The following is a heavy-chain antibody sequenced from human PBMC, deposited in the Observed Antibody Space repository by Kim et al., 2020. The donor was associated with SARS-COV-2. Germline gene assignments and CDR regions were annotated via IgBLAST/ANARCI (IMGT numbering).Heavy chain of an antibody. V-gene: IGHV4-59*09. Sequence: STNYNPSLKSRVTISVDTSKNQFSLKLSSVTAADTAVNYCARGRMTTVTPWGQGTLVTVSS. CDR3: ARGRMTTVTP. D-gene: IGHD4-17*01. J-gene: IGHJ5*02. CDR2: ST.